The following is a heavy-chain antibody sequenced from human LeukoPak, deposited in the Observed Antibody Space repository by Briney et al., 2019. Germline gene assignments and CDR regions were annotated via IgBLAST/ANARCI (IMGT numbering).Heavy chain of an antibody. V-gene: IGHV3-30*04. Sequence: GGSLRLSCAASGFAFSSFAMHWVRQAPGKGLEWVSLISYDGITEDYSDSVKGRFTISRDNFKNTLFLQMNSLRDEDTAVYYCARAYGSGSYYDYWGQGTLVTVSS. CDR2: ISYDGITE. CDR3: ARAYGSGSYYDY. CDR1: GFAFSSFA. J-gene: IGHJ4*02. D-gene: IGHD3-10*01.